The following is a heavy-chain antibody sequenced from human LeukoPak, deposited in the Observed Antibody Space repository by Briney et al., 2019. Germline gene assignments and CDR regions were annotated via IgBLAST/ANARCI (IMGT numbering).Heavy chain of an antibody. CDR1: GFTFSSYW. J-gene: IGHJ4*02. V-gene: IGHV3-7*01. CDR3: ARVRGGYCSSTSCSHGMDY. CDR2: IKQDGSEK. D-gene: IGHD2-2*01. Sequence: GGSLRLSCAASGFTFSSYWMSWVRQAPGKGLEWVANIKQDGSEKDYVDSVKGRFTISRDNAKNLLYLQMNSLRAEDTAVYYCARVRGGYCSSTSCSHGMDYWGQGTLVTVSS.